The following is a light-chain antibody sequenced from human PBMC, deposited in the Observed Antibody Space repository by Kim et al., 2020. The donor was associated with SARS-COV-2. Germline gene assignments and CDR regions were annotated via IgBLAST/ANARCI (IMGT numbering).Light chain of an antibody. CDR1: KLGDKY. CDR3: QAWDSSTGV. V-gene: IGLV3-1*01. CDR2: QDS. J-gene: IGLJ3*02. Sequence: SYELTQPPSVSVSPGQTASITCSGDKLGDKYACWYQQKPGQSPVLVIYQDSKRPSGIPERFSGSNSGNTATLTISGTQAMDEADYYCQAWDSSTGVFGGGIKLTVL.